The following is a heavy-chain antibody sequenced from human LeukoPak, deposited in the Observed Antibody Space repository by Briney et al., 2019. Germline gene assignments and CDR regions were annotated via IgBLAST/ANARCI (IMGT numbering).Heavy chain of an antibody. CDR2: IYSGGST. Sequence: TGGSLRLSCAASGFSVSSNYMSWVRKAPGKGLEWVSVIYSGGSTYYEDFVKGRFTISRDNSKNTLYLQMNSLRAEDTAVYYCARDIGSLNDYWGQGTLVTISS. CDR1: GFSVSSNY. D-gene: IGHD2-15*01. V-gene: IGHV3-53*01. J-gene: IGHJ4*02. CDR3: ARDIGSLNDY.